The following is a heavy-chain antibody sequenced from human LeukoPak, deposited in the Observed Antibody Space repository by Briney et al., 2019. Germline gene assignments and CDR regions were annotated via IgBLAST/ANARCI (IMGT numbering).Heavy chain of an antibody. CDR1: GGSISSGGYY. V-gene: IGHV4-61*08. D-gene: IGHD5-18*01. CDR2: IYYSGIA. Sequence: SETLSLTCTVSGGSISSGGYYWSWIRQHPGKGLQWIGYIYYSGIANYSPSLKSRVTMSVDTSKNQFSLKLSSVTAADTAVYYCARGQGYGLLNAVDYWGQGTLVTVSS. J-gene: IGHJ4*02. CDR3: ARGQGYGLLNAVDY.